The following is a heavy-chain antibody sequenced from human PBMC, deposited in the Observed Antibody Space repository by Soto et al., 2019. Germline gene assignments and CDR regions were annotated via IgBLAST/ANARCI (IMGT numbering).Heavy chain of an antibody. V-gene: IGHV6-1*01. J-gene: IGHJ5*02. CDR1: VYSVSSNSAA. Sequence: SQTLSLTCAISVYSVSSNSAAWNWIIQSPSRGLEWLGRTYYRSKWYNDYGVSVKSRITINPDTSKNQFSLQLNSVTPEDTAVYYCGRTYCSRGSCYYRELESWGQATMVNVSS. CDR3: GRTYCSRGSCYYRELES. CDR2: TYYRSKWYN. D-gene: IGHD2-15*01.